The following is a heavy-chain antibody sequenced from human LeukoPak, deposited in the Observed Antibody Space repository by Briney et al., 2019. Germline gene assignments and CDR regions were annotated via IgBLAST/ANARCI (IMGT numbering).Heavy chain of an antibody. CDR3: ARRAPTRYFDY. CDR2: INNGGSTT. D-gene: IGHD5-24*01. J-gene: IGHJ4*02. CDR1: GFTFSSYW. Sequence: GGSLRLSCAASGFTFSSYWMHWVRQAPGKGLVWVSAINNGGSTTAHADSVKGRFTISRDNAKNTLYLQMNSLRAEDTAVYYCARRAPTRYFDYWGQGTLVTVSS. V-gene: IGHV3-74*01.